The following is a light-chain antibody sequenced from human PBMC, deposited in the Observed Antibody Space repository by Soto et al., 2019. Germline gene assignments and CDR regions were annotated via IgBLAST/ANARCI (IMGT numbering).Light chain of an antibody. CDR2: EVT. J-gene: IGLJ1*01. CDR3: SSYRSSTTRGYV. CDR1: TSDVGSYNY. V-gene: IGLV2-14*01. Sequence: QSALTQPASVSGSPGQSITISCTGTTSDVGSYNYVSWYQQHPGKAPKLMIYEVTNRPSGVSNRFSRSKSGNTAALTIYGLQAEDAADYYCSSYRSSTTRGYVFGTGTKVTVL.